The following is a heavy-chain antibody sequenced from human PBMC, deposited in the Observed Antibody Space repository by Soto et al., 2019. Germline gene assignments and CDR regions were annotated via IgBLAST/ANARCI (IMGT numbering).Heavy chain of an antibody. J-gene: IGHJ4*02. CDR2: IIPIFGTA. CDR1: GGTFSSYA. Sequence: SVKVSCKASGGTFSSYAISWVRQAPGQGLEWMGGIIPIFGTANYAQKFQGRVTITADESTSTAYMELSSLRSEDTAVYYCARRYCSSTSCYQGHFDYWGQGTLVPVSS. D-gene: IGHD2-2*01. CDR3: ARRYCSSTSCYQGHFDY. V-gene: IGHV1-69*13.